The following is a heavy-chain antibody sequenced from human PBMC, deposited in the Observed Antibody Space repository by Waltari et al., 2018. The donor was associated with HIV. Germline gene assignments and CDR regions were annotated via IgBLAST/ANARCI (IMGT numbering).Heavy chain of an antibody. CDR3: ARENYGDYYFDY. V-gene: IGHV1-69*12. J-gene: IGHJ4*02. CDR2: IIPIFGTA. D-gene: IGHD4-17*01. CDR1: GGTFSSYA. Sequence: QVQLVQSGAEVKKPGSSVKVSCKASGGTFSSYAISWVRQAPGQGLEWMGWIIPIFGTANDAQKFQGRVTITAAESTSTAYMELSSLRSEDTAVYYCARENYGDYYFDYWGQGTLVTVSS.